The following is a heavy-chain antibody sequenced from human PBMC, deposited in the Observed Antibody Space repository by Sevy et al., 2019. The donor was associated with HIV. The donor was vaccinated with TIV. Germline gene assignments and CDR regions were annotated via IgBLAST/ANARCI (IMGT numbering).Heavy chain of an antibody. Sequence: GGSLRLSCAAPGFTFSSYAMSWVRQAPGKGLEWVSAISGSGGSTYYADSVKGRFTISRDNSKNTLYLQMNSLRAEDTAVYYCAKDAVSSRRNYYYYMDVWGKGTTVTVSS. V-gene: IGHV3-23*01. CDR3: AKDAVSSRRNYYYYMDV. D-gene: IGHD6-6*01. CDR1: GFTFSSYA. J-gene: IGHJ6*03. CDR2: ISGSGGST.